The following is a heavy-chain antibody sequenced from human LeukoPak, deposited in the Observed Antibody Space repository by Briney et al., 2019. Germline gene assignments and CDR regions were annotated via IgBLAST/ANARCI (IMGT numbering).Heavy chain of an antibody. Sequence: ASVKVSCKASGYTFTGYYIHWMRQAPGQGLEWMGWINPKNGGAIYAQRFQGRVTMTLDTSINKAYMELSGLSSDDTAVYYCARDGITVVGYYFDYWGQGTLVTVSS. CDR3: ARDGITVVGYYFDY. D-gene: IGHD6-19*01. CDR2: INPKNGGA. CDR1: GYTFTGYY. V-gene: IGHV1-2*02. J-gene: IGHJ4*02.